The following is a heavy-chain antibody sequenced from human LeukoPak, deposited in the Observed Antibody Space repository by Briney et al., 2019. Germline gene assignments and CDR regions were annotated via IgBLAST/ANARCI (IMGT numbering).Heavy chain of an antibody. J-gene: IGHJ6*03. V-gene: IGHV4-39*01. CDR3: ARLRYSGYEGVVYYYYMDV. Sequence: SETLSLTCTVSGGSISSSSYYWGWIRQPPGKGLEWIGSIYYSGSTYYNPSLKSRVTISIGTSKNQFSLKLSSVTAADTAVYYCARLRYSGYEGVVYYYYMDVWGKGTTVTVSS. CDR2: IYYSGST. D-gene: IGHD5-12*01. CDR1: GGSISSSSYY.